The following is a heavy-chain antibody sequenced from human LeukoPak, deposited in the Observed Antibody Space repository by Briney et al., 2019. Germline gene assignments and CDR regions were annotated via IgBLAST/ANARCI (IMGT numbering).Heavy chain of an antibody. V-gene: IGHV1-69*06. Sequence: ASVKVSCKASGGTFSSYAISWVRQAPGQGLEWMGGIIPIFGTANYAQKFQGRVTITADKSTSTAYMELSSLRSEDTAVYYCARGMGAKDWFDPWGQGTLVTVSS. J-gene: IGHJ5*02. CDR2: IIPIFGTA. D-gene: IGHD2-8*01. CDR1: GGTFSSYA. CDR3: ARGMGAKDWFDP.